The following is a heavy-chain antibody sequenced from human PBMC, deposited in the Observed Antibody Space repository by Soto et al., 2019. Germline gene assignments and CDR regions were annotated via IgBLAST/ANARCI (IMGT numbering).Heavy chain of an antibody. V-gene: IGHV4-59*01. Sequence: PSETLSLTCTVSGDSITGSYWSWIRQPPGKTLEWIGYIYHSGTTTYNPSLKSRVSISVDTSKNRFPLRLTSVIAADTAVYYCARDMPYAAGSLAGCDYWGQGILVTVSS. J-gene: IGHJ4*02. D-gene: IGHD1-26*01. CDR3: ARDMPYAAGSLAGCDY. CDR1: GDSITGSY. CDR2: IYHSGTT.